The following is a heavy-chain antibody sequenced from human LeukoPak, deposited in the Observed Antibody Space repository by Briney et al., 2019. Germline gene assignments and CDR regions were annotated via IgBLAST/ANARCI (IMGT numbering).Heavy chain of an antibody. CDR3: TRAWRYGMDV. J-gene: IGHJ6*02. D-gene: IGHD5-12*01. V-gene: IGHV3-74*01. CDR2: INSDGSNT. Sequence: GGSLRLSCAASGFTFSSYWMHWVRQAPGKGLVWVSRINSDGSNTTYADSVKGRFTISRDNAKNTLCLQMNSLRAEDTAVYSCTRAWRYGMDVGGQGTTVTVSS. CDR1: GFTFSSYW.